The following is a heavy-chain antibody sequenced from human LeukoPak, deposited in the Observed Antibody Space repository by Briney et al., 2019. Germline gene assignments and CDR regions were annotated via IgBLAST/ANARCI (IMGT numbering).Heavy chain of an antibody. V-gene: IGHV3-74*01. CDR2: INTDGSST. D-gene: IGHD3-22*01. CDR3: AKPGYDSSGYYY. CDR1: GFTFSMYW. Sequence: GGSLRLSCAASGFTFSMYWMHWVRQAPGKGLVWVSRINTDGSSTNYADSVKGRFTISRDNSKNTLYLQMNSLRAEDTAVYYCAKPGYDSSGYYYWGQGTLVTVSS. J-gene: IGHJ4*02.